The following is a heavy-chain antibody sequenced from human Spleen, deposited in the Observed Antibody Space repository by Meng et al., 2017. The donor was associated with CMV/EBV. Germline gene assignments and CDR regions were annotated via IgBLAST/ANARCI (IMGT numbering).Heavy chain of an antibody. J-gene: IGHJ5*02. CDR3: ARGIVVVPAAP. CDR1: GFTFSSYW. V-gene: IGHV3-74*01. D-gene: IGHD2-2*01. CDR2: INSDGSST. Sequence: ETLSLTCAASGFTFSSYWMHWVRQAPGKGLVWVSRINSDGSSTSYADSVKGRFTISRDNAKNTLYLQMNSLRAEDTAVYYCARGIVVVPAAPWGQGTLVTVSS.